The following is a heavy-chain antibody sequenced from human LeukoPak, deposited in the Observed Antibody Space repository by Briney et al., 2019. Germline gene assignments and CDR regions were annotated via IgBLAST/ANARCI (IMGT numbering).Heavy chain of an antibody. J-gene: IGHJ6*02. Sequence: GGSLRLSCAASGLTFSSHWMHWVRQAAGRGLEWVSALGTNGDSYYLGSVKGRFTISRDDGKNSLYLQMNSLGVEDTAVYYCTRELRGIASHYHGMDVWGQGTTVTVSS. CDR2: LGTNGDS. V-gene: IGHV3-13*01. D-gene: IGHD6-6*01. CDR3: TRELRGIASHYHGMDV. CDR1: GLTFSSHW.